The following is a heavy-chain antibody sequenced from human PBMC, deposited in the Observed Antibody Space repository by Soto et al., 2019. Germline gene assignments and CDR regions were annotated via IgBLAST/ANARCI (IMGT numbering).Heavy chain of an antibody. CDR1: GDSISSRDYC. CDR3: TRGPSGDKVDY. Sequence: QVQLQESGPGLVKPSQTLSLTCTVSGDSISSRDYCWSWIRQSPDKGLEWIGHIYDGGSTYNNPSLTSRVSISVDTPKNQFFLKLNSVSVADTAVYYCTRGPSGDKVDYCGQGTLVTVSS. CDR2: IYDGGST. V-gene: IGHV4-30-4*01. J-gene: IGHJ4*02. D-gene: IGHD7-27*01.